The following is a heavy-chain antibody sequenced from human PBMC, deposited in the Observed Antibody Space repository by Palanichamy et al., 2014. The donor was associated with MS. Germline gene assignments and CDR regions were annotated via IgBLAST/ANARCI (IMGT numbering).Heavy chain of an antibody. D-gene: IGHD3-10*01. Sequence: EVHLAESGGDLVQPGGSLRLSCAASGFTFSSLDMNWVRQAPGKGLEWVSYISRNSDTIYYADSVKGRFAVSRDNAKNSLFLQMNSLRAEDTAVYHCTTLGALGCWGQGTLVTVSS. J-gene: IGHJ4*02. CDR1: GFTFSSLD. CDR3: TTLGALGC. CDR2: ISRNSDTI. V-gene: IGHV3-48*01.